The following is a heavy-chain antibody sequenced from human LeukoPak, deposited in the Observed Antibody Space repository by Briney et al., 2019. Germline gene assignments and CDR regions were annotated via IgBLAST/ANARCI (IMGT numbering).Heavy chain of an antibody. J-gene: IGHJ4*02. CDR1: GFTFSSYS. V-gene: IGHV3-21*01. CDR3: ARGWAAMGPIDY. CDR2: ISSGSSYI. D-gene: IGHD5-18*01. Sequence: PGGSLRLSCAASGFTFSSYSMNWVRQAPGKGLEWVSSISSGSSYIYYADSVKGRFTISRDNAKNSLYLQMNSLRAEDTAVYYCARGWAAMGPIDYWGQGTLVTVSS.